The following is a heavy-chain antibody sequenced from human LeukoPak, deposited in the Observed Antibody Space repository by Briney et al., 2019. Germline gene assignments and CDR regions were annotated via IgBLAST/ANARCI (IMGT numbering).Heavy chain of an antibody. V-gene: IGHV4-39*02. CDR1: GGSISGSSYY. D-gene: IGHD5-24*01. CDR2: IYYSGST. Sequence: SETLSPTCTVSGGSISGSSYYWGWIRQPPGKGLEWIGSIYYSGSTYYNPSLKSRVTISVDTSKNQFSLKLNSVTATDTAVYYCAREVMATIFDYWGQGTLVTVSS. J-gene: IGHJ4*02. CDR3: AREVMATIFDY.